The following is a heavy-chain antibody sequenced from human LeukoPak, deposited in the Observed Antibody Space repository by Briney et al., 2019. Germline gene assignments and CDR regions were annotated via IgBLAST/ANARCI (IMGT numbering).Heavy chain of an antibody. J-gene: IGHJ4*02. V-gene: IGHV3-21*01. CDR3: AGDPGDSTP. CDR1: GFTFSECT. D-gene: IGHD4-4*01. CDR2: ISSSGAHI. Sequence: GGSLRLSCAASGFTFSECTMNWVRQAPGKGLEWVSSISSSGAHIFYAGSVKGRFTISRDNAKNSLYLQMNSLRADDTAVYYCAGDPGDSTPWGQGTLVTVSS.